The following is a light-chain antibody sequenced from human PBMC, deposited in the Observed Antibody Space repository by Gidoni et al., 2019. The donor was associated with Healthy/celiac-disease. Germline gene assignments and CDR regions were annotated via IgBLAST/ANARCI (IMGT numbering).Light chain of an antibody. J-gene: IGKJ1*01. CDR2: WAS. CDR1: QSVLYSSNNKNY. Sequence: DIVMTQSPDSLAVSLGEGATINCTYSQSVLYSSNNKNYLAWYQQKSGQPPNLLIYWASTRESGVPDRFSGSGSGTDFTLTISSLQAEDVAVYYCQQYYSTPKTFGQGTKVEIK. CDR3: QQYYSTPKT. V-gene: IGKV4-1*01.